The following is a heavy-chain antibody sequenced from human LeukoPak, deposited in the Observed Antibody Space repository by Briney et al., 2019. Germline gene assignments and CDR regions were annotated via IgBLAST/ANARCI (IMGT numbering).Heavy chain of an antibody. CDR3: ARSGGLLWFGELNNWFDP. V-gene: IGHV1-3*01. J-gene: IGHJ5*02. CDR1: GYTFTSYA. CDR2: INAGNGNT. D-gene: IGHD3-10*01. Sequence: ASVKDSCKASGYTFTSYAMHWVRQAPGQRLEWMGWINAGNGNTKYSQKFQGRVTITRDTSASTAYMELSSLRSEDTAVYYCARSGGLLWFGELNNWFDPWGQGTLVTVSS.